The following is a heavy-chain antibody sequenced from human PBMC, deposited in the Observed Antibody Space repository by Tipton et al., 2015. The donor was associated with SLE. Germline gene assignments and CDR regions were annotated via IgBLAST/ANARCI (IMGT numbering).Heavy chain of an antibody. Sequence: TLSLTCAVYGGSFSNYYWSWIRQHPGKGLECIGYIYYSGNTHYSPSLKSRVTMSVDTSKNQFSPKLSSVTAADTAVYYCARNHYHISTGHSDAFDIWGQGTMVTVSS. CDR2: IYYSGNT. J-gene: IGHJ3*02. CDR3: ARNHYHISTGHSDAFDI. CDR1: GGSFSNYY. V-gene: IGHV4-31*11. D-gene: IGHD3-9*01.